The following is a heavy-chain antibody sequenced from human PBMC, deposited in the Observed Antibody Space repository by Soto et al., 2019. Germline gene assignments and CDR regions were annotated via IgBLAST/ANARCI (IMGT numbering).Heavy chain of an antibody. Sequence: SETLSLTCTVSGGSISSYYWSWIRQPPGKGLEWIGYIYYSGSTNYNPSLKSRVTISVDTSKNQFSLKLSSVTAADTAVYYCARRSWSSTSLYYYYYMDVWGKGTTVTVSS. D-gene: IGHD2-2*01. CDR3: ARRSWSSTSLYYYYYMDV. J-gene: IGHJ6*03. CDR1: GGSISSYY. V-gene: IGHV4-59*08. CDR2: IYYSGST.